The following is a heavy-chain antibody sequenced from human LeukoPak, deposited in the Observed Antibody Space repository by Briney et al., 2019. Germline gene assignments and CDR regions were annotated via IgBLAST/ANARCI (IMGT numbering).Heavy chain of an antibody. CDR2: VWYDGSNK. V-gene: IGHV3-33*01. Sequence: GGSLRLSCAASGFTFSTYGMHWVRQAPGKGLEWVAVVWYDGSNKYYADSVKGRFTISRDNSKNTLYLQMNSLRAEDTAVYYCARDRWFGDEDSFDIWGQGTMVTVSS. J-gene: IGHJ3*02. CDR1: GFTFSTYG. D-gene: IGHD3-10*01. CDR3: ARDRWFGDEDSFDI.